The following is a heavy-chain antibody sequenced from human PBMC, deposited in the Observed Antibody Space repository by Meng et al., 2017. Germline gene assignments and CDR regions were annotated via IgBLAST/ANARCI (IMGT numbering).Heavy chain of an antibody. CDR2: IKRNRDGGTI. V-gene: IGHV3-15*01. CDR1: GLRFTDAW. Sequence: EGRLGGLGGGLVKRGGSLGLSCVASGLRFTDAWMSWVRQAPGKGLEWVGRIKRNRDGGTIDYAARVKGRFTISRDESKNTLYLQMDSLITEDTAVYFCATGAAAADHWGQGTLVTVSS. D-gene: IGHD6-13*01. J-gene: IGHJ4*02. CDR3: ATGAAAADH.